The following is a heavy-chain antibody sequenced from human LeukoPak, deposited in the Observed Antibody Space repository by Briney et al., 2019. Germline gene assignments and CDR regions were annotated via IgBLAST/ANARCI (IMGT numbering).Heavy chain of an antibody. CDR3: ATRRDSTGPYFDY. J-gene: IGHJ4*02. V-gene: IGHV4-59*08. CDR1: GGSISGYH. D-gene: IGHD3-22*01. CDR2: IYYSGSA. Sequence: PSETLSLTCTVSGGSISGYHWSWIRQPPGKGLEWIAYIYYSGSANYNPSLKGRVTISVDTSKNQFSLKMSSVTAADTAVYYCATRRDSTGPYFDYWGQGILVTVSS.